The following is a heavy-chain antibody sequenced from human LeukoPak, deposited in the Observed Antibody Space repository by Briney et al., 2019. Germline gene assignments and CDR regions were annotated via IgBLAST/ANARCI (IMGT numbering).Heavy chain of an antibody. V-gene: IGHV3-21*01. CDR2: ISSTRAYI. Sequence: GGSLRLSCAASGFTVSSNYMSWVRQAPGKGLEWVSAISSTRAYIFYADSVKGRFTISRDNAKNSLFLQMNSLRVEDTAVYFCVGGKNSNWYWFDPWGQGTLVTVSS. CDR3: VGGKNSNWYWFDP. CDR1: GFTVSSNY. D-gene: IGHD6-13*01. J-gene: IGHJ5*02.